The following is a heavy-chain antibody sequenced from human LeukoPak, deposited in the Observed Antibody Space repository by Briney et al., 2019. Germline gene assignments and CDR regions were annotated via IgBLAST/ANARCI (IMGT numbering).Heavy chain of an antibody. Sequence: GGSLRLSCAASGFTFSNYWMNWVRQAPGKGLVWVSRINSDGSSTSYAHSVKGRFTISRDNAKNTLYLQMNSLRAEDTALYYCARRGAVTYAFDIWGQGTMVTVSS. CDR3: ARRGAVTYAFDI. J-gene: IGHJ3*02. CDR1: GFTFSNYW. V-gene: IGHV3-74*01. CDR2: INSDGSST. D-gene: IGHD4-17*01.